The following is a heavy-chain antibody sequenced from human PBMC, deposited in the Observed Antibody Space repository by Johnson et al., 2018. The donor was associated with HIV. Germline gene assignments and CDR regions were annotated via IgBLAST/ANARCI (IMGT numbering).Heavy chain of an antibody. J-gene: IGHJ3*02. D-gene: IGHD2-21*02. CDR3: AREVTALLNVFDI. CDR1: GFTFSSYD. Sequence: VQLVESGGGLVQPGGSLRLSCTASGFTFSSYDMHWVRQAQGQGLEWVSVIYSGGSTDYADSVKGRFTISRDNSKNTLYLQMNSLRDEDTAVYYCAREVTALLNVFDIWGQGTMVTVSS. CDR2: IYSGGST. V-gene: IGHV3-66*01.